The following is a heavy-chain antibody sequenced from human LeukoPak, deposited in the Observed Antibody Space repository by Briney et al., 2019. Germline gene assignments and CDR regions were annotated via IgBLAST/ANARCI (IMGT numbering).Heavy chain of an antibody. Sequence: SETLSLTCAVYGGSFSGYYWSWIRQPPGKGLEWIGEINHSGSTNYNPSLRSRVTISVDTSKNQFSLKLSSVTAADTAVYYCARETPRRGYSYGYSFDYWGQGTLVTVSS. J-gene: IGHJ4*02. CDR3: ARETPRRGYSYGYSFDY. CDR1: GGSFSGYY. V-gene: IGHV4-34*01. D-gene: IGHD5-18*01. CDR2: INHSGST.